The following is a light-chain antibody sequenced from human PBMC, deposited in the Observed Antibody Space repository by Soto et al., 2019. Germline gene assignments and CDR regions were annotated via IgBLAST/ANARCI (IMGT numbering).Light chain of an antibody. Sequence: DIQMTQSPSSLSASVGDRVTITCQASQDISNSLNWYQQKPGKAPKLLIYDASNLETGVPSRFSGSGSGTDFTLSIKSLQPEDIATYYCQQYDNRLLTFGGGTKLEI. CDR1: QDISNS. V-gene: IGKV1-33*01. J-gene: IGKJ4*01. CDR3: QQYDNRLLT. CDR2: DAS.